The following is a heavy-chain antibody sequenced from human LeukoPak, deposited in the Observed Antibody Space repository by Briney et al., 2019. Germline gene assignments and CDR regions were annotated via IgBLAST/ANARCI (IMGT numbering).Heavy chain of an antibody. J-gene: IGHJ6*03. CDR3: ARSHYYYYYMDV. CDR1: GFTFSSYG. Sequence: GGSLRLSCAASGFTFSSYGMHWVRQAPGKGLEWVAFIRYDGSNKYYADSVKGRFTISRDNSKNTLYLQMNSLRAEDTAVYYCARSHYYYYYMDVWGKGTTVTVSS. CDR2: IRYDGSNK. V-gene: IGHV3-30*02.